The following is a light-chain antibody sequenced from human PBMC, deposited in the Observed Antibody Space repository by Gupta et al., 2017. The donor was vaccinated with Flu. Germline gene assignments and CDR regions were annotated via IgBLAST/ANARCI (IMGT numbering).Light chain of an antibody. CDR2: SAS. Sequence: DIQLIQSPSSLSASVGDRVTITCRASQSISSYLNWYQQTPGKAPKFLIYSASNLKRGVSSRFSGSGSGTDFTLTISRLQPEDFATYYCQQRDKTPFTFGGGTKVEMK. J-gene: IGKJ4*01. CDR1: QSISSY. CDR3: QQRDKTPFT. V-gene: IGKV1-39*01.